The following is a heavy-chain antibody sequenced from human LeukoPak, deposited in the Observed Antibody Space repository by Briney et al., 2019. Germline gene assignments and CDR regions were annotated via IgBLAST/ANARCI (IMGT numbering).Heavy chain of an antibody. J-gene: IGHJ4*02. CDR3: ARAQGYHYDSSGYYFDS. CDR1: GSSFSDYW. D-gene: IGHD3-22*01. Sequence: GASLKISCKGSGSSFSDYWIGWVRQMPGKGLEWMGIIYPGDSDTKYSPSFQGQVTISADKSISTAYLQWSSLKASDTAMYYCARAQGYHYDSSGYYFDSWGQGTLVTVSS. V-gene: IGHV5-51*01. CDR2: IYPGDSDT.